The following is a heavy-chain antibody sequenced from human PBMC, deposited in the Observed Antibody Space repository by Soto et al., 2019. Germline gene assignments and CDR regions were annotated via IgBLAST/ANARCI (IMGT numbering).Heavy chain of an antibody. D-gene: IGHD3-22*01. CDR3: AREFWVYDSSGYKPLDS. CDR1: GFTFSSYA. CDR2: ISSSSITI. Sequence: GGSLRLSCAASGFTFSSYAMSWVRRAPGKGLEWVSYISSSSITIYYGDSVKGRFTISRDNAKNSLYLQMNSLRDEDTAVYTCAREFWVYDSSGYKPLDSWGQGTLVTVSP. V-gene: IGHV3-48*02. J-gene: IGHJ4*02.